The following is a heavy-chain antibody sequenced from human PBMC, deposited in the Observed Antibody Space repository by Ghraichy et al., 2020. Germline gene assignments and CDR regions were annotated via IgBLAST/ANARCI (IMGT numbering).Heavy chain of an antibody. CDR3: ARGYSSSWREAFDF. CDR1: GYTFTSYG. CDR2: ISAYIGNT. Sequence: ASVKVSCKASGYTFTSYGVSWVRQAPGQGLEWMGWISAYIGNTNYAQKFQGRVTMTTDTSTNTAYMELRSLRSDDTAVYYCARGYSSSWREAFDFWGQGTMVTVSS. J-gene: IGHJ3*01. V-gene: IGHV1-18*01. D-gene: IGHD6-13*01.